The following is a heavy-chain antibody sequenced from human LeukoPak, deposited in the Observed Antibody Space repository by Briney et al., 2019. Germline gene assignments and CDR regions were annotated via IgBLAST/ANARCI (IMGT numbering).Heavy chain of an antibody. V-gene: IGHV4-4*07. D-gene: IGHD3-16*01. CDR2: IYTSGST. CDR1: SRSISSYY. Sequence: SETLSPNLTGSSRSISSYYRSWIRQPAGKGQEWIGRIYTSGSTNYNPSLKSRVTMSVDTSKNQFSLKLSSVTAADTAVYYCARVTGWAMDVWGKGTTVTVSS. J-gene: IGHJ6*03. CDR3: ARVTGWAMDV.